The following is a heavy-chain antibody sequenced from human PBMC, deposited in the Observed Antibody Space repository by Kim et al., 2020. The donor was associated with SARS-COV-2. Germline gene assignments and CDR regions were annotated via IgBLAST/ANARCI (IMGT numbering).Heavy chain of an antibody. Sequence: SETLSLTCTVSGGSISSGGYYWSWIRQHPGKGLEWIGYIYSSGSTYYNPSLKSRVTISVDTSKNQFSLKLSSVTAADTAVYYCARGGNSGYDYRYYGMDVWGQGTTVTVAS. V-gene: IGHV4-31*03. CDR1: GGSISSGGYY. CDR3: ARGGNSGYDYRYYGMDV. CDR2: IYSSGST. D-gene: IGHD5-12*01. J-gene: IGHJ6*02.